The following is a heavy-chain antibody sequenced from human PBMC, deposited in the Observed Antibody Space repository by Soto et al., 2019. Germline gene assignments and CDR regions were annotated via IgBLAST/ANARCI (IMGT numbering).Heavy chain of an antibody. J-gene: IGHJ4*02. CDR3: ARGRIAAYYFDY. Sequence: QVQLQQWGAGLLKPSETLSLTCAVYGGSFSGYYWSWIRQPPGKGLEWIGEINHSGSTNYNPSLKSRVTISVDTSKNQFSLKLSSVTAADTAVYYCARGRIAAYYFDYWVQGTLVTVSS. V-gene: IGHV4-34*01. CDR2: INHSGST. D-gene: IGHD6-25*01. CDR1: GGSFSGYY.